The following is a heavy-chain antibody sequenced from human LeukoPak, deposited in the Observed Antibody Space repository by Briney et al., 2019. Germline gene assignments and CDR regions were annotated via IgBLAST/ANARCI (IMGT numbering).Heavy chain of an antibody. D-gene: IGHD2-2*01. CDR3: ARVLLVGDIVVVPAASFFDP. Sequence: SQTLSLTCTVSGGSISSGDYYWSWIRQPPGKGLEWIGYIYYSGSTYYNPSLKSRVTISVDTSKNQFSLKLSSVTAADTAVYYCARVLLVGDIVVVPAASFFDPWGQGTLVTVSS. V-gene: IGHV4-30-4*08. J-gene: IGHJ5*02. CDR1: GGSISSGDYY. CDR2: IYYSGST.